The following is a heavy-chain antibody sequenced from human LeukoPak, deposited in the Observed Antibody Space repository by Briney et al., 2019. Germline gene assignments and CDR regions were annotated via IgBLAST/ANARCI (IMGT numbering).Heavy chain of an antibody. V-gene: IGHV3-23*01. J-gene: IGHJ4*02. D-gene: IGHD3-10*01. Sequence: GGSLRLSCAASGFTFSSYAMSWVRQAPGKGLEWVSTIGGRGDRTNYADSVKGRFTVSRDNSKNTLYLQMDSLRAEDTAVYYCARPLGSGSYSDYWGQGTLVTVSS. CDR1: GFTFSSYA. CDR2: IGGRGDRT. CDR3: ARPLGSGSYSDY.